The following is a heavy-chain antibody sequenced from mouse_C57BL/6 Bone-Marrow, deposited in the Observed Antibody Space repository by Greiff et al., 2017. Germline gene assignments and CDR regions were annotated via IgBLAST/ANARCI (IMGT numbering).Heavy chain of an antibody. CDR1: GFSLTSYG. J-gene: IGHJ4*01. Sequence: VQLQESGPGLVQHSQSLSITCTVSGFSLTSYGVHWVRQSPGQGLAWLGVIWSGGSTDYNAALISRLSISKDTSKSQVFFKMNSLQADDTAIYYCARKNFFYAMDYWGQGTSVTVSS. CDR2: IWSGGST. V-gene: IGHV2-2*01. CDR3: ARKNFFYAMDY.